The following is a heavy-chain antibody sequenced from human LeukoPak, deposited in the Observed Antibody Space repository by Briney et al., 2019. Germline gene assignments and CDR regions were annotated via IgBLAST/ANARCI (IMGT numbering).Heavy chain of an antibody. J-gene: IGHJ6*02. CDR3: ARVGGYGPAVMDV. D-gene: IGHD5-12*01. CDR2: IYYSGST. Sequence: PSETLSLTCTVSGGSISSSSYYWGWIRQPPGKGLEWIGSIYYSGSTYYNPSLKSRVTISVDTSKNQFSLKLSSVTAADTAVYYCARVGGYGPAVMDVWGQGTTVTVSS. CDR1: GGSISSSSYY. V-gene: IGHV4-39*07.